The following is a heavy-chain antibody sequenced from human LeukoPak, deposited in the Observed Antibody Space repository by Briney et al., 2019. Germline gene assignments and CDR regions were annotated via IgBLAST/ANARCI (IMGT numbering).Heavy chain of an antibody. V-gene: IGHV3-7*01. CDR3: ARHSRGSSIDD. CDR2: IRQDGSDK. J-gene: IGHJ4*02. CDR1: GFPFNSYW. Sequence: GGSLRLSSAASGFPFNSYWMSWVRQAPEKGLEWLANIRQDGSDKQYVDSVKGRFTISRDNAKNSLYLQMNSLSAEDTAVYYCARHSRGSSIDDWGQGTLVTVSS. D-gene: IGHD2-15*01.